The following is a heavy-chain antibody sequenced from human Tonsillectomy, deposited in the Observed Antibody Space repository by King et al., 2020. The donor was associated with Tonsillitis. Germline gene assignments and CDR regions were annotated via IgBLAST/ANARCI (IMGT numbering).Heavy chain of an antibody. CDR3: AKDTYCTGDTCYSLSPFDC. CDR2: IGAGGGVT. V-gene: IGHV3-23*04. Sequence: VQLVESGGGLVQPGGSLRLSCEASGFTFRDYAMNWVRQAPGKGLEWVSAIGAGGGVTYYADSVKGRFTISRDNSKNTLYLQMNSLRAEDTAVYYCAKDTYCTGDTCYSLSPFDCWGQGSLLTVSS. J-gene: IGHJ4*02. D-gene: IGHD2-15*01. CDR1: GFTFRDYA.